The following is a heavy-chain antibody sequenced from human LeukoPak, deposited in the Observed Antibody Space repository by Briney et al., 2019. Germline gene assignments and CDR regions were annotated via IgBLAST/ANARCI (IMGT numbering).Heavy chain of an antibody. V-gene: IGHV3-53*01. Sequence: GGSLRLSCAASGFTVSSNYMSWVRQAPGKGLEWVSVIYSGGSTYYADSVKGRFTISRDNSKNSLYLQMNSLRAEDTAVYYCARGMVRGLKCFDYWGQGTLVTVSS. D-gene: IGHD3-10*01. CDR1: GFTVSSNY. J-gene: IGHJ4*02. CDR3: ARGMVRGLKCFDY. CDR2: IYSGGST.